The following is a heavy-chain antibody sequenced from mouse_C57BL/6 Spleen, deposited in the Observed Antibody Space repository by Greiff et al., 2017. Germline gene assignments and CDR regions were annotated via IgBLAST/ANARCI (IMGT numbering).Heavy chain of an antibody. J-gene: IGHJ1*03. CDR1: GFSINSDCY. CDR3: AREDSNPSYWYFDV. V-gene: IGHV3-3*01. Sequence: EVQLQESGPSLVRPSQTLSLTCTVTGFSINSDCYWIWIRQFPGNKLEYIGYTFYSGITYYNPSLASRTYITRDPSKYQFSLNLSSVTTEDTATYFCAREDSNPSYWYFDVWGTGTTVTVSS. D-gene: IGHD2-5*01. CDR2: TFYSGIT.